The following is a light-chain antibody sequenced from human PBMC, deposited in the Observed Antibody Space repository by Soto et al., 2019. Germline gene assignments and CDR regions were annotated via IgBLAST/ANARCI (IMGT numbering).Light chain of an antibody. CDR3: KQYNNWPPWT. Sequence: EIVMTQSPATLSVSPGERATLSCRASQSIDTNLAWYQQKPGQAPRLLIYGASVRVTGIPARLRGSGSGTEFTLTISSLQSEDVAVYYCKQYNNWPPWTFGQGTKVEIK. CDR1: QSIDTN. J-gene: IGKJ1*01. V-gene: IGKV3-15*01. CDR2: GAS.